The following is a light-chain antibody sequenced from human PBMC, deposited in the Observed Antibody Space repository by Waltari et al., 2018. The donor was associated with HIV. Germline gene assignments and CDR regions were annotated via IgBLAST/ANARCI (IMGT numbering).Light chain of an antibody. J-gene: IGLJ3*02. V-gene: IGLV3-21*04. CDR3: QVWDSSNEHVV. CDR1: NIGGKS. Sequence: SYVLTQPPSVSVAPGAAATISCGAWNIGGKSVHWYKQQPGQAPVLATRYNSDRPSGIPDRISGSNSGQTATLTITSVEAGDEATYYCQVWDSSNEHVVFGGGTELTVL. CDR2: YNS.